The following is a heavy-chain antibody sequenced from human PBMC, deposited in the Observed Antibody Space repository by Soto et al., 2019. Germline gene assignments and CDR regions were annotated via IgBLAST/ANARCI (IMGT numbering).Heavy chain of an antibody. Sequence: SETLSLTCTVSGGSIGSSSYYWGWIRQPPGKGLEWIGGINHSGSTNYNPSLKSRVTISVDTSKNQFSLKLSSVTAADTAVYYCARKVPIFGVVIRGYNWFDPWGQGTLVTVSS. J-gene: IGHJ5*02. CDR1: GGSIGSSSYY. CDR2: INHSGST. D-gene: IGHD3-3*01. CDR3: ARKVPIFGVVIRGYNWFDP. V-gene: IGHV4-39*07.